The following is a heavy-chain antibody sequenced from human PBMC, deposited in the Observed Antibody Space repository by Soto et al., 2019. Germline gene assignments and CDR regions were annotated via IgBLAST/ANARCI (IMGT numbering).Heavy chain of an antibody. D-gene: IGHD5-12*01. CDR2: VKAGGHT. J-gene: IGHJ4*02. CDR3: ARGQEGVVATH. V-gene: IGHV4-34*01. CDR1: GGSLSGYY. Sequence: QVQLQQWGAGLLKPSETLSLNCAVTGGSLSGYYWSWIRQPPGKGLEWIGEVKAGGHTNYSPSLRGRVTISSDTANNQFSLRLNSVTAADTGVYYCARGQEGVVATHWDQRSLVTVSS.